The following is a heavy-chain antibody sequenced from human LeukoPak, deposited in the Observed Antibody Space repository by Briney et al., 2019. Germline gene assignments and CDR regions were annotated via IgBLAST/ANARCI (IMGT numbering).Heavy chain of an antibody. V-gene: IGHV4-38-2*02. CDR2: IYHSGST. D-gene: IGHD3-22*01. CDR3: ARDGGTYYYDSSGLIFDY. CDR1: GYSISSGYY. J-gene: IGHJ4*02. Sequence: PSETLSLTCTVSGYSISSGYYWGWIRQPPGKGLEWIGSIYHSGSTYYNPSLKSRVTMSVDTSKNQFSLKLSSVTAADTAVYYCARDGGTYYYDSSGLIFDYWGQGTLVTVSS.